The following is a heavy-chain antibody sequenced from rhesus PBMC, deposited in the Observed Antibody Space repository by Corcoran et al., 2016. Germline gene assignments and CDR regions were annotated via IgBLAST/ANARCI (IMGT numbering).Heavy chain of an antibody. CDR3: ARETPANWGGYGVDS. CDR1: GGSISDSYR. V-gene: IGHV4S10*01. CDR2: IYVGSTST. D-gene: IGHD7-45*01. Sequence: QVQLQESGPGVVKPSETLSLTCAVSGGSISDSYRWSWIRQPPGKGLEWIGYIYVGSTSTNTNPSLNRRVTMSKDPSKNQFAWKLSSVTAADTAVYYCARETPANWGGYGVDSWGQGVVVTVSS. J-gene: IGHJ6*01.